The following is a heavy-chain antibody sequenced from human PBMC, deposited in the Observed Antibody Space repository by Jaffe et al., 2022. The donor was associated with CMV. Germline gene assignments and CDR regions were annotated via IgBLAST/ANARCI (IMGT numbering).Heavy chain of an antibody. Sequence: EVQLVETGGGLIQTGGSLRLSCAASGFTISNNYMNWVRQAPGKGLECVSVIFSDGSTYYADSVKGRFSVSRDKSRNRLYLQMNSLRAEDTAVYFCARLLGWSFDLWGRGTLVTVSS. CDR1: GFTISNNY. J-gene: IGHJ2*01. V-gene: IGHV3-53*02. D-gene: IGHD3-3*02. CDR2: IFSDGST. CDR3: ARLLGWSFDL.